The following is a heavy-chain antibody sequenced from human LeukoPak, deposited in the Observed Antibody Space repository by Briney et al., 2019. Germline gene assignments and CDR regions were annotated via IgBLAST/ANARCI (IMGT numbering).Heavy chain of an antibody. CDR1: GGSISSGGYY. D-gene: IGHD2-2*01. J-gene: IGHJ5*02. CDR2: IYYSGNT. CDR3: ASTNCSSAGCYGANWFDP. V-gene: IGHV4-30-4*08. Sequence: PSETLSLTCTVSGGSISSGGYYWSWIRQPPGKGLERIGYIYYSGNTFHYNPSLKSRVNISVDTSKNQFSLRLSSVTAVDTAVYYCASTNCSSAGCYGANWFDPWGQGTLVTVSS.